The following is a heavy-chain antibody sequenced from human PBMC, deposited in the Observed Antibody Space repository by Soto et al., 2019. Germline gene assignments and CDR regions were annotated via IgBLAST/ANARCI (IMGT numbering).Heavy chain of an antibody. CDR1: GYSFTTHG. V-gene: IGHV1-18*04. Sequence: ASVKVSCKASGYSFTTHGISWVRRAPGHGLEWMGWISAYNGDTHYVQRFQGRLTMTTDTSTSTAYMELRSLTSDDTAVYYCARDPPFSGILRGTPLMDVWGQGTTVT. CDR3: ARDPPFSGILRGTPLMDV. J-gene: IGHJ6*02. CDR2: ISAYNGDT. D-gene: IGHD4-17*01.